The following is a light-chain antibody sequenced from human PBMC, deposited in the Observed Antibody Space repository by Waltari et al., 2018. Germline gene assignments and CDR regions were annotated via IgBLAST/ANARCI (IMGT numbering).Light chain of an antibody. CDR2: EVS. J-gene: IGLJ3*02. V-gene: IGLV2-8*01. CDR1: SSDVGGYNH. CDR3: SSYAGRNTLV. Sequence: QAALTHPPSPTGTPGQSVAISCTGSSSDVGGYNHASWYQQHPGKAPELIIYEVSKRPSGVPDRFSGSKSGNTASLTVSGLQAEDEADYYCSSYAGRNTLVFGGGTKLTVL.